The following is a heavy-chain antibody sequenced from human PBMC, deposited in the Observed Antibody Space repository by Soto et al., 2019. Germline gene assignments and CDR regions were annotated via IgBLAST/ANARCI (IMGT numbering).Heavy chain of an antibody. V-gene: IGHV4-59*01. J-gene: IGHJ4*02. D-gene: IGHD3-22*01. Sequence: PSETLSLTCTVSGGSISSYYWSWIRQPPGKGLEWIGYIYYSGSTNYNPSLKSRVTISVDTSKNQFSLKLSSVTAADTAVYYCARVPGVVVIPPEYYFDSWGQGTPVTVSS. CDR3: ARVPGVVVIPPEYYFDS. CDR2: IYYSGST. CDR1: GGSISSYY.